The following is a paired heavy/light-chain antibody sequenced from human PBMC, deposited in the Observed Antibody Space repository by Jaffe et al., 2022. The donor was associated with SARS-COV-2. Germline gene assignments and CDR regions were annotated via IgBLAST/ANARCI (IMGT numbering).Light chain of an antibody. Sequence: DIQMIQSPSSLSASVGGRVSITCRASQSISNYLNWYQQKPGKAPNLLISAASSLQRGVPSRFSGGGSGTDFTLTINSLQPEDFAVYYCQQGFNTPFTFGQGTKLEI. CDR1: QSISNY. V-gene: IGKV1-39*01. CDR3: QQGFNTPFT. CDR2: AAS. J-gene: IGKJ2*01.
Heavy chain of an antibody. CDR3: AKEVVTSSGVSAMDS. Sequence: EVQLLESGGGLARPGGSLRLSCATSGFTFRDYAMSWVRQAPGKGLEWISVISGSGGSTSYADSVKGRFIISRDKFKNSLYLQMNSLRAEDTAVYYCAKEVVTSSGVSAMDSWGQGTLVTVSS. J-gene: IGHJ4*02. D-gene: IGHD3-3*01. V-gene: IGHV3-23*01. CDR1: GFTFRDYA. CDR2: ISGSGGST.